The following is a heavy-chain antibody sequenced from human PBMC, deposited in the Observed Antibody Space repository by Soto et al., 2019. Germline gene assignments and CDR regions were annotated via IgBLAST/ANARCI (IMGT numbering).Heavy chain of an antibody. D-gene: IGHD3-22*01. J-gene: IGHJ4*02. V-gene: IGHV1-2*02. CDR2: INPNSGGT. Sequence: ASVKVSCKASGYTFTGYYMHWVRQAPGQGLEWMGWINPNSGGTNYAQKFQGRVTMTRDTSISTAYMELSRLRSDDTAVYYCARYTYYYDSSGYYYVGHFDYWGQGPLVTVSS. CDR3: ARYTYYYDSSGYYYVGHFDY. CDR1: GYTFTGYY.